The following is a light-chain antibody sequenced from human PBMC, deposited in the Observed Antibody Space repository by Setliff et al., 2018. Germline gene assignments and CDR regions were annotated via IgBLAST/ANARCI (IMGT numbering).Light chain of an antibody. V-gene: IGLV2-8*01. CDR2: EVS. J-gene: IGLJ3*02. Sequence: QSVLTQPPSASGSPGQSVTISCTGTSSDVGGHNYVSWYQQHPGKAPKLMISEVSKRPSGVPDRFSGSKSGNTASLTVSGLQADDEADYYCTSYTGSDNYVLFGGGTQLTVL. CDR1: SSDVGGHNY. CDR3: TSYTGSDNYVL.